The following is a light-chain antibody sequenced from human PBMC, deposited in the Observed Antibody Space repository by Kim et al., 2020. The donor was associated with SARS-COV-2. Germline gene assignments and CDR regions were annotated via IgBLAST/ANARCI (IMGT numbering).Light chain of an antibody. CDR1: QDISIW. J-gene: IGKJ4*01. V-gene: IGKV1-12*01. CDR2: TTS. Sequence: DIQMTQCPSSVSASVGDRVTITCRASQDISIWLAWYQQKPGKAPKLLIYTTSNLQSGVPSRFSGSGSGTDFTLTISSLQPEDSATYYCQQANSFPLTFGGGTKVDIK. CDR3: QQANSFPLT.